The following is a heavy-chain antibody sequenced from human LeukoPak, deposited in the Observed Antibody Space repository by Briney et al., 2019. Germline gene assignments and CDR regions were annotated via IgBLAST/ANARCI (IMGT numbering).Heavy chain of an antibody. J-gene: IGHJ6*03. Sequence: VPQTCSCAVWGGVLSQLDGVWFRHPPAKALEWLREINHSGKTSYSPSLKSQVTISVDTSKNQFSLKLSSVTAADTAVYYCARATESYDILTVETYYCYMDVWGKGTTVTVSS. V-gene: IGHV4-34*01. CDR2: INHSGKT. CDR1: GGVLSQLD. CDR3: ARATESYDILTVETYYCYMDV. D-gene: IGHD3-9*01.